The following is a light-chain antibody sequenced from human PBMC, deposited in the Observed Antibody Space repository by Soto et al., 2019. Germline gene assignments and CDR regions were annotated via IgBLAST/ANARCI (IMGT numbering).Light chain of an antibody. CDR2: AAS. V-gene: IGKV3-15*01. Sequence: IVMTQSPATLSVSPGERATLYCRASQSVSSYLAWYQQKPGQAPRLLMYAASARATSIPARFRGSGFGTEFTLTISSLQSEDSAVYYCQQYNKWPLITFGQGTRLEIK. CDR3: QQYNKWPLIT. J-gene: IGKJ5*01. CDR1: QSVSSY.